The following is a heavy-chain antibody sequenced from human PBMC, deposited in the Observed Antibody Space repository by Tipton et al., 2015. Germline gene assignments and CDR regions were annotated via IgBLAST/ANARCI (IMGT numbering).Heavy chain of an antibody. D-gene: IGHD5-24*01. CDR1: GGPVSSGSYY. V-gene: IGHV4-61*01. CDR2: ISQRDGP. CDR3: ARDLEHGMDV. Sequence: TLSLTCTVSGGPVSSGSYYRNWIRQPPGKGLEWIGYISQRDGPNYNPSLKSRVTISVDTSKNQVFLNLTSVTAADTAVYFCARDLEHGMDVWGQGTTVTVSS. J-gene: IGHJ6*02.